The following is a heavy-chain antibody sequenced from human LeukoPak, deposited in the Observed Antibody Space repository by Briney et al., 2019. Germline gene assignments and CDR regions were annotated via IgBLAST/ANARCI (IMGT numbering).Heavy chain of an antibody. V-gene: IGHV3-49*04. Sequence: PGRSLRLSCAASGFTFSSYGMHWVRQAPGKGLEWVGFIRSKAYGGTTEYAASVKGRFTISRDDSKSIAYLQMNSLKTEDTAVYYCLGVPAATKPRMDVRGQGTTVTVSS. CDR3: LGVPAATKPRMDV. D-gene: IGHD2-2*01. CDR1: GFTFSSYG. J-gene: IGHJ6*02. CDR2: IRSKAYGGTT.